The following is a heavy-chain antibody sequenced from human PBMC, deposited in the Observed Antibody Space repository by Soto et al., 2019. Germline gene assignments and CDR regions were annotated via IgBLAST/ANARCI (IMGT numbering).Heavy chain of an antibody. Sequence: ASVKVSCKASGYTFTSYYMHWVRQAPGQGLEWMGIINPSGGSTSYAQKFQGRVTITRDTSASTAYMELSSLRSEDTAVYYCARDGAVAGISAFYYYGMDVWGQGTTVTVSS. CDR2: INPSGGST. J-gene: IGHJ6*02. D-gene: IGHD6-19*01. CDR1: GYTFTSYY. CDR3: ARDGAVAGISAFYYYGMDV. V-gene: IGHV1-46*01.